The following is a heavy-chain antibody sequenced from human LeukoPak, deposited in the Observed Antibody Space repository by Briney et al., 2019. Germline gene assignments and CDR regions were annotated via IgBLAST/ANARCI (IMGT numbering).Heavy chain of an antibody. V-gene: IGHV4-39*01. CDR2: IHYSGNT. Sequence: SETLSLTCTVSGDSISSNSYYWGWIRQPPGKGLEWIGSIHYSGNTYYNPSLKSRVTISVDTSKNQFSLKLSSVTATDTAVYYCARHPRCSSSGCPNRFDYWGQGTLVTVSS. CDR1: GDSISSNSYY. J-gene: IGHJ4*02. D-gene: IGHD6-19*01. CDR3: ARHPRCSSSGCPNRFDY.